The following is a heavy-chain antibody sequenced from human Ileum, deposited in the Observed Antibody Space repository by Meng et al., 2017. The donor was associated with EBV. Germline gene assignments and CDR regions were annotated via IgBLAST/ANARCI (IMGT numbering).Heavy chain of an antibody. D-gene: IGHD4-17*01. CDR1: GDTLFNGGHY. V-gene: IGHV4-30-4*01. CDR3: ARDSNGDYGWVDP. CDR2: IFYTGST. Sequence: QVYLQESGPGLVKPSQPLSLPSTVSGDTLFNGGHYWTWLRQPPGKGLEWIGYIFYTGSTYYNPSLKSRVTISLDLSKNQFSLNLTSVTAADTAVYYCARDSNGDYGWVDPWGQGTLVTVAS. J-gene: IGHJ5*02.